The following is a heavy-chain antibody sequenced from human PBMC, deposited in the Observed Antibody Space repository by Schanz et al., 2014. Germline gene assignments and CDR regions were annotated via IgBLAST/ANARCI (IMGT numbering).Heavy chain of an antibody. CDR3: ARDIQYHYDTSGPVGAFDI. CDR1: GYTFISYG. CDR2: ISGSNGNT. V-gene: IGHV1-18*01. J-gene: IGHJ3*02. D-gene: IGHD3-22*01. Sequence: QVQLVQSGAEVRKPGASVKVSCKASGYTFISYGISWVRQAPGQGLEWLGWISGSNGNTNYTQKFQDRVTITIDPYTSTAYMELRSLRSDDTAVYYCARDIQYHYDTSGPVGAFDIWGQGTVVTVSA.